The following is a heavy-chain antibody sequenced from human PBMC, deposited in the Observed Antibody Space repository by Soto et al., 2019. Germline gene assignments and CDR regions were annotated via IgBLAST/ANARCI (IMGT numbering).Heavy chain of an antibody. D-gene: IGHD3-16*01. CDR1: GGSFSGYY. J-gene: IGHJ4*02. Sequence: PSETLSLTCAVYGGSFSGYYWSWIRQPPGKGLVWIGEINHSGSTYYNPSLKSRVTISVDRSKNQFSLKLSSVTAADTAVYYCARGPPFHWGQGTLVTVSS. CDR2: INHSGST. CDR3: ARGPPFH. V-gene: IGHV4-34*01.